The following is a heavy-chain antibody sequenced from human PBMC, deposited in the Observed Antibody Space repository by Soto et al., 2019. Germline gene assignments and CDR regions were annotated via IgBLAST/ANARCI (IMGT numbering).Heavy chain of an antibody. J-gene: IGHJ4*02. V-gene: IGHV4-59*01. CDR2: VHYAGSP. Sequence: SETLSLTCTVSGGSISGFYWTWLRQPPGKGLEWIGYVHYAGSPTYNPSLKSRLNISVDTSENQFSLKLASVTPADTAVYYCARRISGVSEYWGQGTLVTVSS. D-gene: IGHD3-3*01. CDR1: GGSISGFY. CDR3: ARRISGVSEY.